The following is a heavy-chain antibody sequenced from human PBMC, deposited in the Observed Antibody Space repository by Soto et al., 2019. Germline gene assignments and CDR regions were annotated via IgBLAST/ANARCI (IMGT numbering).Heavy chain of an antibody. J-gene: IGHJ4*02. CDR1: GFTFGSYG. V-gene: IGHV3-30*03. Sequence: QVQLVESGGGVVQPGGSLGLSCEALGFTFGSYGMHGFRRAPGKGLEGVAVISYDGSNKNYADSVKGRFTISRDNSKNTLYLQMNSLRAEDTAVYYCAGPGYSYGFFDYWGQGTLVTVSS. CDR2: ISYDGSNK. D-gene: IGHD5-18*01. CDR3: AGPGYSYGFFDY.